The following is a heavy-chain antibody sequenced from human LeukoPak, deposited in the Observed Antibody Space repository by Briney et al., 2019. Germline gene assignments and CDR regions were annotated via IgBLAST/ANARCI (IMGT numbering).Heavy chain of an antibody. CDR2: IYHNGTT. D-gene: IGHD5-12*01. J-gene: IGHJ6*04. CDR3: VRASYSGYPPYYYGLDV. V-gene: IGHV4-30-2*01. CDR1: SGSISSAAYS. Sequence: SETLSLTCAVSSGSISSAAYSWSWIRQPPGKGLEWIGYIYHNGTTYYNPSLKSRVTISVDRSKNQFSLWLKSVTAADTAVYYCVRASYSGYPPYYYGLDVWGKGTTVTVSS.